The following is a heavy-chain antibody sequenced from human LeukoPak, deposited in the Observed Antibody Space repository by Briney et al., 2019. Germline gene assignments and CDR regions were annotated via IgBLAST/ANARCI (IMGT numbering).Heavy chain of an antibody. Sequence: KSSETLSLTCTVSGGSISSYYWSWIRQPPGKGLEWIGYIYYSGSTNYNPSLKSRVTISVDTSKNQFSLKLSSVTAADTAVYYCARELRGYSTEYYFDYWGQGTLVTVSS. CDR2: IYYSGST. V-gene: IGHV4-59*01. D-gene: IGHD5-18*01. CDR3: ARELRGYSTEYYFDY. CDR1: GGSISSYY. J-gene: IGHJ4*02.